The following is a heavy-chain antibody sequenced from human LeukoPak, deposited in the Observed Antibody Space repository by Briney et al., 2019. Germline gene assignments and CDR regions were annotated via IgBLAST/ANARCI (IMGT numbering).Heavy chain of an antibody. D-gene: IGHD3-10*01. CDR3: ARNHGGSGSPLPL. V-gene: IGHV3-48*03. Sequence: GGSLRLSCATSGFTFSSYEMNWVRQAPGKGLEWVSYISSSGGTIYYADSVKGRFTISRDNTENSLYLQMNSLRAEDTAVYYCARNHGGSGSPLPLWGQGTLVTVSS. CDR1: GFTFSSYE. CDR2: ISSSGGTI. J-gene: IGHJ4*02.